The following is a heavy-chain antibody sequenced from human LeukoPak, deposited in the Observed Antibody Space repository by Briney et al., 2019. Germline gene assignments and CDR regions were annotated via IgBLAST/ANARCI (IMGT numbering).Heavy chain of an antibody. D-gene: IGHD6-19*01. CDR2: ISSSSSYI. CDR1: GFTFSSYS. V-gene: IGHV3-21*01. CDR3: ARDVQSSGWPE. J-gene: IGHJ4*02. Sequence: GGSLRLSCAASGFTFSSYSMNWVRRAPGKGLEWVSSISSSSSYIYYADSVKGRFTISRDSAKNSLYLQMNSLRAEDTAVYYCARDVQSSGWPEWGQGTLVTVSS.